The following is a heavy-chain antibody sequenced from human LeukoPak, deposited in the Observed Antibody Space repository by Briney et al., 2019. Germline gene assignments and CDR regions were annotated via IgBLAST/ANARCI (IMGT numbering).Heavy chain of an antibody. D-gene: IGHD6-13*01. CDR2: INWNGGST. CDR1: GFTFDDYG. V-gene: IGHV3-20*04. Sequence: GGSLRLSCAASGFTFDDYGMSWVRQAPGKGLEWVSGINWNGGSTVYADSVKGRFTISRDNAKNSLYLQMNSLRAEDTAVYYCARGTLKAAATDFDYWGQGTLVTVSS. CDR3: ARGTLKAAATDFDY. J-gene: IGHJ4*02.